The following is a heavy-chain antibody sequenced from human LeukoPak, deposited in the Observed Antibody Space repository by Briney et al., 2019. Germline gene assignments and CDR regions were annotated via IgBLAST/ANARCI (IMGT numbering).Heavy chain of an antibody. D-gene: IGHD4-17*01. CDR1: GTIFTSNW. J-gene: IGHJ4*02. Sequence: PGASLQISCKGSGTIFTSNWIGWVRQLPGKGLEWMGIIYPGDSDTRYSPSFQGQVTISADKSISTAYLQWSSLKASDTAMYYCASGPTVTTASFDYWGQGTLVTVSS. CDR3: ASGPTVTTASFDY. CDR2: IYPGDSDT. V-gene: IGHV5-51*01.